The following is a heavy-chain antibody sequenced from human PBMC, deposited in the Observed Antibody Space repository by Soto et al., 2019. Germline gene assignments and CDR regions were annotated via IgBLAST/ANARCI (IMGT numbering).Heavy chain of an antibody. Sequence: ASVKVSCKASGYTFTGYYMHWVRQAPGQGLEWMGWINPNSGGTNYAQKFQGWVTMTRDTSISTAYMELSRLGSDDTAVYYCARDGRSSPANDYGDYVGYYFDYWGQGTLVTVSS. CDR2: INPNSGGT. V-gene: IGHV1-2*04. CDR1: GYTFTGYY. D-gene: IGHD4-17*01. J-gene: IGHJ4*02. CDR3: ARDGRSSPANDYGDYVGYYFDY.